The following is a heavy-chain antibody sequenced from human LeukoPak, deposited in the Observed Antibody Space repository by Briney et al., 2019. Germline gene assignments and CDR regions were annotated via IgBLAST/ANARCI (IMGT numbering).Heavy chain of an antibody. J-gene: IGHJ4*02. CDR3: AKRGVVIRVFLVGFHKEAYYFES. Sequence: GGSLRLSCEGSGFPFDNYAMNWVRQAPGRGLEWLSVIIGIGGAAYYADSVEGRFTVSRDNPKNTLFLQMNSLRADDTAVYFCAKRGVVIRVFLVGFHKEAYYFESWGQGALVTVSS. V-gene: IGHV3-23*01. CDR1: GFPFDNYA. CDR2: IIGIGGAA. D-gene: IGHD3/OR15-3a*01.